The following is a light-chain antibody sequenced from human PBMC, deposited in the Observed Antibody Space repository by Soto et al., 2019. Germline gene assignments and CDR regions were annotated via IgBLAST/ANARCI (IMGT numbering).Light chain of an antibody. J-gene: IGLJ1*01. CDR2: DVT. V-gene: IGLV2-14*03. Sequence: VLTQPASVSGSPGQSITISCTGTSSDVGAYNYVSWYQQYPGRAPKLMIYDVTNRPSGVSNRFSGSKSGNTASLTISGLQAEDEADYYCSSYTASSTRVFGTGTKVTVL. CDR3: SSYTASSTRV. CDR1: SSDVGAYNY.